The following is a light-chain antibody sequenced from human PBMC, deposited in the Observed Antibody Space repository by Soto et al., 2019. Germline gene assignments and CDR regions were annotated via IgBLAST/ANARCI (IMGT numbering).Light chain of an antibody. CDR3: VLYMGRGIWV. CDR2: RTN. Sequence: VVTQEPSFSVSPGGTVTLTCALSSGSVSTNNYPSWCQQTPGQPPRTLIFRTNTRSSGVPDRFSGSILGSKAALTITGAQADDESDYYCVLYMGRGIWVFGGGTQLTVL. CDR1: SGSVSTNNY. J-gene: IGLJ3*02. V-gene: IGLV8-61*01.